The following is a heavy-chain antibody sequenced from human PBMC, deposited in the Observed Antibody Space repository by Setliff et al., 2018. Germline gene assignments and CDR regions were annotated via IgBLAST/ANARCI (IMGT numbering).Heavy chain of an antibody. CDR2: INPDTGYS. J-gene: IGHJ4*02. Sequence: ASVKVSCKASGYTFTGPYMHWVRQAPGQGLEWMGWINPDTGYSKYAQRFQGRVTLTRDTSLTTAYMELRSLTSDDTAVYYCATQTAAYYFDYWGQGALVTVSS. V-gene: IGHV1-2*02. CDR1: GYTFTGPY. CDR3: ATQTAAYYFDY. D-gene: IGHD6-13*01.